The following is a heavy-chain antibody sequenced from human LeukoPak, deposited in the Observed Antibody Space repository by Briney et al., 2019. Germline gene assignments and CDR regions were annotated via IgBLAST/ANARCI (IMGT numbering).Heavy chain of an antibody. CDR1: GFTFSSYW. J-gene: IGHJ5*02. CDR2: INQDGSEK. D-gene: IGHD2-15*01. Sequence: PGGSLRLSCVASGFTFSSYWMSWVRQAPGKGLEWVANINQDGSEKYYVDSVKGRFTISRDNAKNSLYLQMNSLRAEDTAVYYCAREGCSGGSCYHSWFDPWGQGTLVTVSS. V-gene: IGHV3-7*01. CDR3: AREGCSGGSCYHSWFDP.